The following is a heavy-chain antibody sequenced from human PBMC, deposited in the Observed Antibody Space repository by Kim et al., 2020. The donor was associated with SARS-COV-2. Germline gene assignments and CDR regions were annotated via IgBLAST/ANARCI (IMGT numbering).Heavy chain of an antibody. Sequence: QKFQSRVTITRDTSASTAYMELSSLRSEDTAVYYCAILLLWFGELSSFDYWGQGTLVTVSS. V-gene: IGHV1-3*01. CDR3: AILLLWFGELSSFDY. J-gene: IGHJ4*02. D-gene: IGHD3-10*01.